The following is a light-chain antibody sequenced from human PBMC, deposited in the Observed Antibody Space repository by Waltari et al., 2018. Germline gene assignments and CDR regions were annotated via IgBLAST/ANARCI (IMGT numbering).Light chain of an antibody. CDR1: AWPQQY. CDR3: QSADSSGTYPSV. CDR2: KDT. Sequence: SYELTQPPSVSVSPGQTARITCPGDAWPQQYAYWYQQKPGQAPMLLIFKDTARPSGIPERFSGSSSGTTVTLTISGVQTEDEADYYCQSADSSGTYPSVFGGGTKLTVL. V-gene: IGLV3-25*03. J-gene: IGLJ3*02.